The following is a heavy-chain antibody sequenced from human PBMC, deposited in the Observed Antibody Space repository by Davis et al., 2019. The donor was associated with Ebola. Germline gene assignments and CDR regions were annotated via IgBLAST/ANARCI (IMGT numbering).Heavy chain of an antibody. CDR2: IGTAGDT. CDR3: ASPEYSSSSVDY. D-gene: IGHD6-6*01. Sequence: GESLKISCAASGFTFSSYDMHWVRQATGKGLEWVSAIGTAGDTYYPGSVKGRFTISRENAKNSLYLQMNSLRAEDTAVYYCASPEYSSSSVDYWGQGTLVTVSS. V-gene: IGHV3-13*01. CDR1: GFTFSSYD. J-gene: IGHJ4*02.